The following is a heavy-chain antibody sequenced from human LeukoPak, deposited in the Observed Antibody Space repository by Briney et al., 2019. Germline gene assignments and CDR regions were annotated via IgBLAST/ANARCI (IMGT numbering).Heavy chain of an antibody. J-gene: IGHJ4*01. CDR3: ARDPGDCSNGVCYLFDY. CDR1: GGSISSGIYY. Sequence: PSQTLSLTCTVSGGSISSGIYYWSWIRQPAGKGPEWIGRIYSSGSTNYNPSLKSRVTISVDTSKNQFSLKLSSMTAADTAVYYCARDPGDCSNGVCYLFDYWGHGTLVTLSS. V-gene: IGHV4-61*02. CDR2: IYSSGST. D-gene: IGHD2-8*01.